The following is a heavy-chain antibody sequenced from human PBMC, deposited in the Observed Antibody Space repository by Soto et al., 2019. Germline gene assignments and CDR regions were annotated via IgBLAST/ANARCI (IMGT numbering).Heavy chain of an antibody. D-gene: IGHD3-10*01. CDR2: IIPIFGTA. J-gene: IGHJ6*02. CDR1: GGTFSSYA. V-gene: IGHV1-69*13. CDR3: ARNILVRPSYYGMDV. Sequence: SVKVSCKASGGTFSSYAISWVRQAPGQGLEWMGGIIPIFGTANYAQKFQGRVTITADESTSTAYMELSSLRSEDTAVYYCARNILVRPSYYGMDVRAQGTTVTVSS.